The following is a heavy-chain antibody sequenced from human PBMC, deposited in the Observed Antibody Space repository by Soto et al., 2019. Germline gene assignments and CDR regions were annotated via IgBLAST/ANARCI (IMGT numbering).Heavy chain of an antibody. CDR2: ISYDGSNK. V-gene: IGHV3-30*18. CDR3: AKDLDFIAVAPFDY. Sequence: QVQLVESGGGVVQPGRSLRLSCAASGFTFSSYGMHWVRQAPGKGLEWVAVISYDGSNKYYADSVKGRFTISRDNSKNTLYLQMNSLRAEDTAVYYCAKDLDFIAVAPFDYWGQGTLVTVSS. CDR1: GFTFSSYG. D-gene: IGHD6-19*01. J-gene: IGHJ4*02.